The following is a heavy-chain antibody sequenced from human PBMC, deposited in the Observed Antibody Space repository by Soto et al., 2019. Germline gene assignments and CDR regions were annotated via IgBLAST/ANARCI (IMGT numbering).Heavy chain of an antibody. V-gene: IGHV1-8*01. CDR1: GYTFTSYN. CDR3: ARGLGELAVAPGY. J-gene: IGHJ4*02. CDR2: MNPNNGNT. Sequence: ASVKVSCKASGYTFTSYNINWVRQATGQGLEWMGWMNPNNGNTGYAQKFQGRVTLTRDTSISTAYMELSSLRSEDTAVYYCARGLGELAVAPGYWGQGTLVTVSS. D-gene: IGHD3-10*01.